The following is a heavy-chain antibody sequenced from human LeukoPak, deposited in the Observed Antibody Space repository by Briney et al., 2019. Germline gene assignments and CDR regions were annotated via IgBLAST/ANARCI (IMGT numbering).Heavy chain of an antibody. CDR2: IIPIFGTA. CDR1: GGTFSSYA. V-gene: IGHV1-69*13. CDR3: ARGCSGGSCYGFDNWFDP. J-gene: IGHJ5*02. D-gene: IGHD2-15*01. Sequence: GASVNVSCKASGGTFSSYAISWLRQAPGQGLEWMGGIIPIFGTANYAQKFQGRVTITADESTSTAYMELSSLRSEDTAVYYCARGCSGGSCYGFDNWFDPWGQGTLVTVSS.